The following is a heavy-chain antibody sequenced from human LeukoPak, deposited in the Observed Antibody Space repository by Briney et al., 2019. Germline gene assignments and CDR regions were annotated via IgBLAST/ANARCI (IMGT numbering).Heavy chain of an antibody. CDR1: GGSFSGYY. CDR2: INHSGST. V-gene: IGHV4-34*01. CDR3: ARPATTDYYGSGSYLWGGFDY. D-gene: IGHD3-10*01. Sequence: SETLSLTCAVYGGSFSGYYWSWIRQPPGKGLEWIGEINHSGSTNYNPSLKSRVTISVDTSKNQFSLKLSSVTAADTAVYYCARPATTDYYGSGSYLWGGFDYWGQGTLVTVSS. J-gene: IGHJ4*02.